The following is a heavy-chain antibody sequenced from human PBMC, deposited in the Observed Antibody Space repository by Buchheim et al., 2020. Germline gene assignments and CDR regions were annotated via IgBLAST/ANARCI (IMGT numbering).Heavy chain of an antibody. CDR1: GFTFSSYW. D-gene: IGHD3-3*01. CDR3: TRVGSGYCMDV. J-gene: IGHJ6*02. CDR2: INSVGTPT. Sequence: EVQVVESWGGLVQPGGSLRLSCAASGFTFSSYWMHWVRQVPGKGLVWVSRINSVGTPTIYADSVKGRFTISRATARNTLYLQMNSLRAEDTAVYYCTRVGSGYCMDVWGQGTT. V-gene: IGHV3-74*01.